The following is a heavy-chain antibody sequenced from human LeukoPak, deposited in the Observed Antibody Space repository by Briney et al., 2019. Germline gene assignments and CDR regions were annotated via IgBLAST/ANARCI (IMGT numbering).Heavy chain of an antibody. V-gene: IGHV3-21*04. Sequence: GGSLRLSCAASGFTFSSYSMNWVRQAPGKGLEWVSSISSSSSYIYYADSVKGRFTISRDNAKNSLYLQMNSLRAEDTALYYCAKDIGGWLAGGYFDYWGQGTLVTVSS. CDR2: ISSSSSYI. D-gene: IGHD6-19*01. CDR3: AKDIGGWLAGGYFDY. CDR1: GFTFSSYS. J-gene: IGHJ4*02.